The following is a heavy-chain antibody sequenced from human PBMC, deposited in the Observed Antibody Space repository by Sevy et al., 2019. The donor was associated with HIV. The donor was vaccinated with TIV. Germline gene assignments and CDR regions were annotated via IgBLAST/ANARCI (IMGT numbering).Heavy chain of an antibody. J-gene: IGHJ4*02. CDR1: GFTFSSYA. CDR3: ASHYYDSTGYYYPLDY. D-gene: IGHD3-22*01. CDR2: ISIDGNNK. V-gene: IGHV3-30*04. Sequence: GGSLRLSCTASGFTFSSYAMYWVRQAPGKGLEWVAVISIDGNNKDYADSVKGRFTISRDNSKNTLYLQMNSLRAEDTAVYYCASHYYDSTGYYYPLDYRGQGTLVTVSS.